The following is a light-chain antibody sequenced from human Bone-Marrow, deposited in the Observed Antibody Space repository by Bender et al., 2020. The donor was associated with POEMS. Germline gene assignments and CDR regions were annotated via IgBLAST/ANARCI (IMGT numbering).Light chain of an antibody. Sequence: QSALTQPASVSGSPGQSITISCTGTSSDIGTYNYVSWYQHHPGKAPKLLIYEVTKRPTGVPDRISGSKSGSTASLTVSGLQAEDEALYYCSAWDDSLSGWVFGGGTKLTVL. V-gene: IGLV2-8*01. CDR2: EVT. CDR3: SAWDDSLSGWV. J-gene: IGLJ3*02. CDR1: SSDIGTYNY.